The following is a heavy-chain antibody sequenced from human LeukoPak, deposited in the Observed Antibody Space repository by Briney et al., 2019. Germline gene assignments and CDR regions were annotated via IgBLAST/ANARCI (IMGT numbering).Heavy chain of an antibody. CDR2: ISHSGST. Sequence: SETLSLTCDVSGYSISNGYYWGWIRQPPGKGLEWIGRISHSGSTSYNPSLKSRVTVSVDKSKNQFSLKLSSVPAADTAVYYCARDQGQRDNWFDPWGQGTLVIVSS. V-gene: IGHV4-38-2*02. CDR3: ARDQGQRDNWFDP. J-gene: IGHJ5*02. CDR1: GYSISNGYY.